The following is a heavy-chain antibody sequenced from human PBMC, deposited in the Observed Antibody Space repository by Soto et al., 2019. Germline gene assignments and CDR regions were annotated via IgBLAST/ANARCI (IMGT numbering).Heavy chain of an antibody. Sequence: ASVKVSCKASGGTFSSYAISWVRQAPGQGLEWMGGIIPIFGTANYAQKFQGRVTITADKSTSTAYMELSSRRSEDTAVYYCARVSSRKYNLIDGGADYWGQGTLVPVSS. CDR1: GGTFSSYA. CDR3: ARVSSRKYNLIDGGADY. V-gene: IGHV1-69*06. CDR2: IIPIFGTA. D-gene: IGHD1-20*01. J-gene: IGHJ4*02.